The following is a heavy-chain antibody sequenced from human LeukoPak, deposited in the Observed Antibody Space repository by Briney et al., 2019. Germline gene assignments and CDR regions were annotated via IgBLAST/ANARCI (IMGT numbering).Heavy chain of an antibody. CDR3: VKESSRGITRGHGDY. Sequence: PGGSLRLSCAASGFTFSSYGMHWVRQAPGKGLEWVAVISYDGSNKYYADSVKGRFTISRDNFENTLYLQMNSLRAEDTAVYYCVKESSRGITRGHGDYWGQGILVTVSS. J-gene: IGHJ4*02. V-gene: IGHV3-30*12. CDR1: GFTFSSYG. CDR2: ISYDGSNK. D-gene: IGHD1-20*01.